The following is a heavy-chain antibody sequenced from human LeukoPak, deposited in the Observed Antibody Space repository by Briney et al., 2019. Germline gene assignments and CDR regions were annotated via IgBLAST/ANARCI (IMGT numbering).Heavy chain of an antibody. D-gene: IGHD3-22*01. J-gene: IGHJ3*02. CDR1: GGSISSSNYY. CDR2: IYYSGST. CDR3: ARAPYDSSGNDAFDI. V-gene: IGHV4-39*07. Sequence: SETLSLTCTVSGGSISSSNYYWGWIRQPPGKGLEWIGSIYYSGSTYYNPSLKSRVTISVDTSKNQFSLKLSSVTAADTAVYYCARAPYDSSGNDAFDIWGQGTMVTVSS.